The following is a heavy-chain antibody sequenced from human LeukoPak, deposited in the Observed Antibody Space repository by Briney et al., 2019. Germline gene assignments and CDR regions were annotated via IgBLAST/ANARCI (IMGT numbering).Heavy chain of an antibody. CDR2: IYYSGST. Sequence: SETLSLTCTVSGGSISSYYWSWIRQPPGKGLEWIGYIYYSGSTNYNPSLKSRVTISVDTSKNQFSLTLSSVTAADTAVYYCARHLYYYYMDVWGKGTTVTVSS. J-gene: IGHJ6*03. CDR3: ARHLYYYYMDV. CDR1: GGSISSYY. V-gene: IGHV4-59*08.